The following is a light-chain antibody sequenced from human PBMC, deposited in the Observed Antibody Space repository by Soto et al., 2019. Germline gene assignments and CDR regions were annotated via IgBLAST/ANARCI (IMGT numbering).Light chain of an antibody. CDR3: QQSYSAPLLT. J-gene: IGKJ4*01. Sequence: LQMTQSPSSLSASVGDRVTITCRASQSVGTYLNWFQQIPGKAPKLLISDTTSLEGGVPSRFSGSGSGTDFTLTISRLQPEDFATYYCQQSYSAPLLTFGGGTRVEI. CDR1: QSVGTY. CDR2: DTT. V-gene: IGKV1-39*01.